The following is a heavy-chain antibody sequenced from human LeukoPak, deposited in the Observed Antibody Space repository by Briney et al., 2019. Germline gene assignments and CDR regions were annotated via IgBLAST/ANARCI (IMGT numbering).Heavy chain of an antibody. D-gene: IGHD2-21*01. CDR2: IIPIFGTA. V-gene: IGHV1-69*05. J-gene: IGHJ4*02. CDR3: AREVVSYFDY. Sequence: GASVKVSCKASGGTFSSYAISWVRQAPGQGLEWMGGIIPIFGTANYAQKFQGRVTITTDESTSTAYMGLSSLRSEDTAVYYCAREVVSYFDYWGQGTLVTVSS. CDR1: GGTFSSYA.